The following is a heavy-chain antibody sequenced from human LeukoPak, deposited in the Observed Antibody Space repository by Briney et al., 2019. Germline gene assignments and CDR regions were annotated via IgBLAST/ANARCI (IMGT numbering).Heavy chain of an antibody. Sequence: PGGSLRLSCAAFGFTVSSNYMSWVRQAPGKGLEWVSVIFSGGSTYYADSVKGRFTISRDNSKNTLYLQMNSLRAEDTAVYYCARERDYKGSVDYWGQGTLVTVSS. CDR2: IFSGGST. V-gene: IGHV3-66*02. CDR3: ARERDYKGSVDY. CDR1: GFTVSSNY. D-gene: IGHD4-11*01. J-gene: IGHJ4*02.